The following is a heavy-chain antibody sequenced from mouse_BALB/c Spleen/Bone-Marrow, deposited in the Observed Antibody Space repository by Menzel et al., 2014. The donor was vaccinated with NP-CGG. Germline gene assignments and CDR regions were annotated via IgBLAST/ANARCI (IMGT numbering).Heavy chain of an antibody. J-gene: IGHJ3*01. Sequence: EVQLQESGGGLVKPGGSLKLSCAASGFTFSSYAMPWVRQTPEKRLEWVATISSGGSYTYYPDSVKGRFTISRDNAKNTLYLQMSSLRSEDTAMYYCARHDYAYWGQGTLVTVSA. CDR2: ISSGGSYT. D-gene: IGHD2-4*01. V-gene: IGHV5-9-3*01. CDR3: ARHDYAY. CDR1: GFTFSSYA.